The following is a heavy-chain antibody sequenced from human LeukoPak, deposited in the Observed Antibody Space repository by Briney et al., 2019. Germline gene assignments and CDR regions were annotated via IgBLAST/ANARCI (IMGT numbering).Heavy chain of an antibody. Sequence: GGSLRLSCAASGFTFSSYAMHWVRQAPGKGLEWVAVISYDGSNKYYADSVKGRFTISRDNSKNTLYLQMNSLRAEDMAVYYCAREGKLGTDYYYYYGMDVWGQGTTVTVSS. CDR3: AREGKLGTDYYYYYGMDV. J-gene: IGHJ6*02. V-gene: IGHV3-30-3*01. CDR2: ISYDGSNK. D-gene: IGHD7-27*01. CDR1: GFTFSSYA.